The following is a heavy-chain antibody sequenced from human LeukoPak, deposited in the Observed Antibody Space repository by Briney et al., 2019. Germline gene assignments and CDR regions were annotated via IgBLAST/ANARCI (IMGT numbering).Heavy chain of an antibody. J-gene: IGHJ4*02. CDR3: AGRAYYGDYES. D-gene: IGHD4-17*01. Sequence: PPETLSLTCTVSGGSISSSSYYWGWIRQPPGKGLEWIGYIYYSGSTNYNPSLKSRVTISVDTSKNQFSLKLSSVTAADTAVYYCAGRAYYGDYESWGQGTLVTVSS. V-gene: IGHV4-61*05. CDR2: IYYSGST. CDR1: GGSISSSSYY.